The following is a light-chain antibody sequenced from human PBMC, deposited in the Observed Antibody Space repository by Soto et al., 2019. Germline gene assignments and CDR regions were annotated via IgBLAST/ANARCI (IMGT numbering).Light chain of an antibody. J-gene: IGLJ1*01. CDR3: SSYTTNSTPV. CDR1: SSDVGGYNY. V-gene: IGLV2-14*03. Sequence: QSVLTQPASVSGSPGQSITISCTGTSSDVGGYNYVSWYQQHPGKAPKLLIYEVTNRPSGVSNRFSGSKSGNTASLTISGLQAEDEADYYCSSYTTNSTPVFGTGNKVTV. CDR2: EVT.